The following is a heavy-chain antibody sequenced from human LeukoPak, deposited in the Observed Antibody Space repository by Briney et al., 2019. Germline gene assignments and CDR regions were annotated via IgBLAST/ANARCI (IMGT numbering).Heavy chain of an antibody. D-gene: IGHD3-9*01. Sequence: PSETLSLTCAVYGGSFSGYYWSWIRQPPGKGLEWIGEINHSGSTNYNPSLKSRVTISVDTSKNQFSLKLSSVTAADTAVYYCAREVLRYFVDYWGQGTLVTVSS. CDR2: INHSGST. CDR1: GGSFSGYY. CDR3: AREVLRYFVDY. V-gene: IGHV4-34*01. J-gene: IGHJ4*02.